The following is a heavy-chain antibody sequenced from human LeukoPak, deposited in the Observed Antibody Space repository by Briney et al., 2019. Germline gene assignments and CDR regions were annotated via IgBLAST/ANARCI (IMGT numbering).Heavy chain of an antibody. J-gene: IGHJ4*02. Sequence: SGGSLRLSCTASGFIFSNFEMNWVRQSPGKGLQWVAYINSGATSEYYADSVKGRFTISRGNAKNSLYLQMNSLGVQDTAIYYCAGVICTGGSCFQNDYWGQGTLVTVSS. CDR3: AGVICTGGSCFQNDY. D-gene: IGHD2-8*02. V-gene: IGHV3-48*03. CDR2: INSGATSE. CDR1: GFIFSNFE.